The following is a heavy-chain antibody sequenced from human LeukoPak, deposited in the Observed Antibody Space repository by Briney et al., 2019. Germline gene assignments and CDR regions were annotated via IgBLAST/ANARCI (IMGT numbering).Heavy chain of an antibody. J-gene: IGHJ4*02. CDR3: ARGGHGHTQNDY. CDR1: GYTFTDYH. CDR2: INPNTGGT. D-gene: IGHD5-24*01. V-gene: IGHV1-2*02. Sequence: ASVKDSCAASGYTFTDYHMHWVRQAPEQGLEWMGWINPNTGGTNYTQSFQGGVTMTRDTSIRTSYMELSTLLSDDTALYYCARGGHGHTQNDYWGQGTLVTVSS.